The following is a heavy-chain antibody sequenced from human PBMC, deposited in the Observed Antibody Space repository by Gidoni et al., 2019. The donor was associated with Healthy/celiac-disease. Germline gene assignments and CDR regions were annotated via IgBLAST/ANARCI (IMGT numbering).Heavy chain of an antibody. CDR1: GFTFSSYA. Sequence: EVQLLASGGGLVQPGGSLRLSCAAPGFTFSSYAMSWGRQAPGKGLEWVSAISGSGGSTYYADSVKGRFTISRDNSKNTLYLQMNSLRAEDTAVYYCAKKQQLVPGDHYYYYYGMDVWGKGTTVTVSS. J-gene: IGHJ6*04. CDR2: ISGSGGST. D-gene: IGHD6-13*01. V-gene: IGHV3-23*01. CDR3: AKKQQLVPGDHYYYYYGMDV.